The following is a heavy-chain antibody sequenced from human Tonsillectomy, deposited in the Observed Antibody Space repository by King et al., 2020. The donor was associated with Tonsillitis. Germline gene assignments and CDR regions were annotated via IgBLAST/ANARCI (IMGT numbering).Heavy chain of an antibody. CDR3: ASLMGCSGGSCYRGYYGMDV. CDR1: GGSFSDYY. Sequence: VQLQQWGAGLLKPSETLSLTCAVYGGSFSDYYWSWIRQPPGKGLEWIGEINHGGSTNYNPSLKSRVTVSVDTSKNQFSLRLNSVTAADTAVYYCASLMGCSGGSCYRGYYGMDVWGQGTTVTVSS. J-gene: IGHJ6*02. CDR2: INHGGST. D-gene: IGHD2-15*01. V-gene: IGHV4-34*01.